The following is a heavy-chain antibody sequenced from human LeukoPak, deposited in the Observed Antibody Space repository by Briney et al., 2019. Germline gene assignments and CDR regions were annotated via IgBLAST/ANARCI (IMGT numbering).Heavy chain of an antibody. Sequence: GRSLRLSCAASGFTFSSYSMNSVRQAPGKGLEWVSRISSNSSYIYYADSVKGRFTISRDNAKNSLYMQMNSLRAEDAAVYYCARSGDFDSSGYYGVLEAFDIWGQGTMVTVSS. CDR1: GFTFSSYS. CDR2: ISSNSSYI. V-gene: IGHV3-21*01. CDR3: ARSGDFDSSGYYGVLEAFDI. J-gene: IGHJ3*02. D-gene: IGHD3-22*01.